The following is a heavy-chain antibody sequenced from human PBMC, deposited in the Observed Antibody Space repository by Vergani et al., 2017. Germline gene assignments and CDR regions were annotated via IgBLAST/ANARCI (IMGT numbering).Heavy chain of an antibody. CDR1: GGTFSSYA. Sequence: QVQLVQSGAEVKKPGSSVKVSCKASGGTFSSYAISWVRQAPGQGLEWMGGIIPIFGTANYAQKFQGRVTITADESTSTAYMELSSLRSEDTAVYYCARGPYDYVWWSYRRPNYFDYWGQGTLVTVSS. CDR2: IIPIFGTA. D-gene: IGHD3-16*02. J-gene: IGHJ4*02. V-gene: IGHV1-69*12. CDR3: ARGPYDYVWWSYRRPNYFDY.